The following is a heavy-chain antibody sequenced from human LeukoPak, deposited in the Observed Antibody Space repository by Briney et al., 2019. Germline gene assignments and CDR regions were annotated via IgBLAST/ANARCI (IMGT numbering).Heavy chain of an antibody. D-gene: IGHD4-17*01. V-gene: IGHV3-15*01. CDR3: TTSTVTTFYYYYGMDV. CDR1: GFTFSNAW. Sequence: PGGSLRLSCAASGFTFSNAWMSLVRLAPGKGLEWVGRTKGKTDGGTTDYAAPVKGRFTISRDDSKNTLYLQMNSLKTEDTAVYYCTTSTVTTFYYYYGMDVWGQGTTVTVSS. CDR2: TKGKTDGGTT. J-gene: IGHJ6*02.